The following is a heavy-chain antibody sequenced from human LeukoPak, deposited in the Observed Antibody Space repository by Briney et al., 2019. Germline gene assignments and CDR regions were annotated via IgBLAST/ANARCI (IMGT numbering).Heavy chain of an antibody. CDR2: IRSKAYGETA. D-gene: IGHD1-1*01. Sequence: GGSLRLSCTASGSTFGDYAMSWIRQAPGKGLEWVGFIRSKAYGETADYAASVKGRFTISRDDSKAIAYPQMNSLKTEDTAVYHCTRDRGAYNLYDYWGQGTLVTVSS. J-gene: IGHJ4*02. CDR3: TRDRGAYNLYDY. CDR1: GSTFGDYA. V-gene: IGHV3-49*03.